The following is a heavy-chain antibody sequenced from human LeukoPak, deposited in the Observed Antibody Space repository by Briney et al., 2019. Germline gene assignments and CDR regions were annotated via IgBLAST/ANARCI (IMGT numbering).Heavy chain of an antibody. CDR1: GFTFSNYW. D-gene: IGHD2-2*02. J-gene: IGHJ6*02. CDR3: AKQSGRIVVVPAAILGSGMDV. Sequence: GGSLRLSCAASGFTFSNYWMHWVRQAPGKGLVWVSHINSDGSTITYADSVKGRFTISRDNAKNTLYLQMNSLRAEDTAVYYCAKQSGRIVVVPAAILGSGMDVWGQGTTVTVSS. V-gene: IGHV3-74*03. CDR2: INSDGSTI.